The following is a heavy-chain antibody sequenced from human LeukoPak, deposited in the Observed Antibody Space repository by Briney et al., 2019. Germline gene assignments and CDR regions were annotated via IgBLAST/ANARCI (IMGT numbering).Heavy chain of an antibody. D-gene: IGHD1-26*01. CDR1: GGSISSYY. V-gene: IGHV4-4*07. J-gene: IGHJ4*02. CDR3: ASGNYYQDY. CDR2: IYTSGST. Sequence: KPSETLSLTCTVSGGSISSYYWSWIRQPAGKGLEWIGRIYTSGSTNYNPSLKSRVTISADTSKNQFSLKMNSVTAADTAVYYCASGNYYQDYWGQGTVVTVSP.